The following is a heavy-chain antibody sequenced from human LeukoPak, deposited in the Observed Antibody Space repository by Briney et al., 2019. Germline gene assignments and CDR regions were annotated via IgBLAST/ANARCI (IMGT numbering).Heavy chain of an antibody. CDR3: ARGYCTNGVCHNYYYYYYMDV. D-gene: IGHD2-8*01. Sequence: PGGSLRLSCAASGCTFDDYGMSWGRQAPGKGLEWVSGINWNGGSTGYADSVKGRFPISRDNAKTSLYLQMNSLRAEDTALYYCARGYCTNGVCHNYYYYYYMDVWGKGTTVTVSS. CDR2: INWNGGST. V-gene: IGHV3-20*04. J-gene: IGHJ6*03. CDR1: GCTFDDYG.